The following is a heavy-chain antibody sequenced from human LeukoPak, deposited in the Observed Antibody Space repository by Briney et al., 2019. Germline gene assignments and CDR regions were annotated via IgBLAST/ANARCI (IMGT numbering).Heavy chain of an antibody. CDR3: SRDGSGXYLYNYMDV. J-gene: IGHJ6*03. CDR1: GFTFTDYS. V-gene: IGHV3-21*06. CDR2: ISTVSTYT. Sequence: GGSLRLSCAPSGFTFTDYSMNWVRQAPGKGLEWVASISTVSTYTFYADSVKGRFSISRDNVRNLLYLQISSLGAEDTSVYYCSRDGSGXYLYNYMDVWGKGTTVTVSS. D-gene: IGHD6-25*01.